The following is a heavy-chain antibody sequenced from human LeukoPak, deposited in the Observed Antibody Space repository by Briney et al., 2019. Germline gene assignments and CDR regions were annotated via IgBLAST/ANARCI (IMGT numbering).Heavy chain of an antibody. CDR3: AKGAAAAGYFDY. D-gene: IGHD6-13*01. V-gene: IGHV3-23*01. CDR2: ISGSGGST. CDR1: GFTFSSYA. Sequence: PAGGSLRLSCAASGFTFSSYAMSWVRQAPGKGLEWVSAISGSGGSTYYADSVKGRFTISRDNSKNTLYLQMNSLRAEDTAVYYCAKGAAAAGYFDYWGQGTLVTVSS. J-gene: IGHJ4*02.